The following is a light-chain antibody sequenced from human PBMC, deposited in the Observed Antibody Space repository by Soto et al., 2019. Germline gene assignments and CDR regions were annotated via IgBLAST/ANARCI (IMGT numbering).Light chain of an antibody. J-gene: IGKJ1*01. CDR1: QTIRSG. V-gene: IGKV1-5*03. CDR2: KAS. CDR3: QQYNSYSEA. Sequence: DIQMTQSPSTLSGSVGDRVTITCLASQTIRSGLAWYQQKPGKAPKLLIYKASTFKSGVPSRFSGSGPGTEFTLTISSLHPDDCPTYHCQQYNSYSEAFSQGTKVELK.